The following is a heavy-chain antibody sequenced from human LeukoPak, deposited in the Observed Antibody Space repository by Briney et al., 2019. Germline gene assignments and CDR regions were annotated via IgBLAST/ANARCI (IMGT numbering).Heavy chain of an antibody. D-gene: IGHD1-26*01. CDR1: GYTFTDYY. CDR2: INCNNGGT. V-gene: IGHV1-2*02. CDR3: AARHRMGYFDY. Sequence: ASVKVSCRASGYTFTDYYIFWVRQAPGQGLEWMGWINCNNGGTQYAEKFQGRVTMTRNTSVSTAYMELSSLRSEDTAVYYCAARHRMGYFDYWGQGTLVTVSS. J-gene: IGHJ4*02.